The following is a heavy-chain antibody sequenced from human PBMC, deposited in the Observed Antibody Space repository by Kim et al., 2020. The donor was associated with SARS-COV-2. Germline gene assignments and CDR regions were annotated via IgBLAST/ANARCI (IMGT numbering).Heavy chain of an antibody. CDR2: CNDGRNE. Sequence: CNDGRNEYYADSVKGRFTISRDNSKNTLYLQMNSLRAEDTAVYYCARESYWGQGTLVTVSS. J-gene: IGHJ4*02. V-gene: IGHV3-33*01. CDR3: ARESY.